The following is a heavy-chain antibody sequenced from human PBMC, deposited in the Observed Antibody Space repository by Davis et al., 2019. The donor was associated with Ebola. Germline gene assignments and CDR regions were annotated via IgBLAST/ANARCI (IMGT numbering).Heavy chain of an antibody. V-gene: IGHV3-23*01. D-gene: IGHD5-24*01. CDR2: ISGSGGTT. CDR3: ARERATTNDAFDI. CDR1: GFTFSISA. J-gene: IGHJ3*02. Sequence: GGSLRLSCAASGFTFSISAMNWVRQTPGKGLEWVSGISGSGGTTYYADSVKGRFTISRDNAKNTLYLQKNSLRVEDTAVYYCARERATTNDAFDIWGQGTMVSVSS.